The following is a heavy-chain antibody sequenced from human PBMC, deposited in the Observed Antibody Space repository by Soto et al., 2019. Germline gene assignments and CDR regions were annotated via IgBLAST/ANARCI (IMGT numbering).Heavy chain of an antibody. CDR3: ARDTGPYYYDSSGYTSWIDP. Sequence: GGSLRLSCAASGFTFSSYAMHWVRQAPGKGLEWVAVISYDGSNKYYADSVKGRFTISRDNSKNTLYLQMNSLRAEDTAVYYCARDTGPYYYDSSGYTSWIDPWGQGTRVTVSS. CDR2: ISYDGSNK. J-gene: IGHJ5*02. D-gene: IGHD3-22*01. CDR1: GFTFSSYA. V-gene: IGHV3-30-3*01.